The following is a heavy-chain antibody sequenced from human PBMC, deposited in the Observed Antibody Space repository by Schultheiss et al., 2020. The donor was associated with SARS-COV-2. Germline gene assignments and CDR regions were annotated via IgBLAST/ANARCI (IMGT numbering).Heavy chain of an antibody. Sequence: SETLSLTCTVSGGSISSGSYYWSWIRQPAGKGLEWIGRIYTSGSTNYNPSLKSRVTISVDTSKNQFSLKLSSVTAADTAVYYCASHCSGGSCSLFDYWGQGTLVTVS. J-gene: IGHJ4*02. CDR2: IYTSGST. D-gene: IGHD2-15*01. CDR3: ASHCSGGSCSLFDY. V-gene: IGHV4-61*02. CDR1: GGSISSGSYY.